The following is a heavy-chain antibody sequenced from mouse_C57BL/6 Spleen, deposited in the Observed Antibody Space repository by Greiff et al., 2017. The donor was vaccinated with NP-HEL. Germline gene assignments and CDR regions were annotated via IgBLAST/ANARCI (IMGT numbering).Heavy chain of an antibody. CDR3: ARAGVGREFAY. CDR1: GYTFTSYW. CDR2: IDPSDSET. V-gene: IGHV1-52*01. D-gene: IGHD4-1*01. J-gene: IGHJ3*01. Sequence: QVHVKQPGAELVRPGSSVKLSCKASGYTFTSYWMHWVKQRPIQGLEWIGNIDPSDSETHYNQKFKDKATLTVDKSSSTAYMQLSSLTSEDSAVYYCARAGVGREFAYWGQGTLVTVSA.